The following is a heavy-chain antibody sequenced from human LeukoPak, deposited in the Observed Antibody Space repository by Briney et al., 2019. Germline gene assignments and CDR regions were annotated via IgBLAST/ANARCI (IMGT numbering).Heavy chain of an antibody. J-gene: IGHJ4*02. D-gene: IGHD3-3*01. V-gene: IGHV3-23*01. Sequence: GGSLRLSCTASGFTFSSYTMSWVRPAPGKGLEWVSSISGSGGSTYYTDSVKGRFTISRDNSKNTLYLQMNSLRAEDAAVYYCAKDAPALPDYYFDYWGQGTLVTVSS. CDR3: AKDAPALPDYYFDY. CDR1: GFTFSSYT. CDR2: ISGSGGST.